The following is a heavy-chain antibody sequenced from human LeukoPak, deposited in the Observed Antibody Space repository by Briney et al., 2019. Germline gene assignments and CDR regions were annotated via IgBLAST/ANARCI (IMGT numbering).Heavy chain of an antibody. Sequence: GGSLRLSCTASGFTFGDYAMSWVRQAPGKGLEWVGFIRSKAYGGTTEYAASVKGRFTISRDDSKSIAYLQMNSLKTEDTAVYYCTRDLREWFGEGDYYMDVWGKGTTVTISS. CDR3: TRDLREWFGEGDYYMDV. D-gene: IGHD3-10*01. CDR1: GFTFGDYA. CDR2: IRSKAYGGTT. J-gene: IGHJ6*03. V-gene: IGHV3-49*04.